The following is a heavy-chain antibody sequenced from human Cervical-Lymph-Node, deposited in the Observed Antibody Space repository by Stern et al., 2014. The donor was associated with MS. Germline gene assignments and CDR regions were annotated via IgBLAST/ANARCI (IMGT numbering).Heavy chain of an antibody. D-gene: IGHD5-18*01. CDR1: GFTFNNYG. V-gene: IGHV3-30*18. CDR3: AKGTYTYGSYYYYGMDV. CDR2: ISYDGSNE. J-gene: IGHJ6*02. Sequence: QLVQSGGGVVQPGRSLRLSCAASGFTFNNYGMHWVRQAPGKGLERVAVISYDGSNEYYADSVKGRFTISRDSSKNTLDLQMNSLRAEDTAVYYCAKGTYTYGSYYYYGMDVWGQGTTVTVSS.